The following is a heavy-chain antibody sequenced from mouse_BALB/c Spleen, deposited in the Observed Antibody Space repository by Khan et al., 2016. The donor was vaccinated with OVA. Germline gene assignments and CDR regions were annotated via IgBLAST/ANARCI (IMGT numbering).Heavy chain of an antibody. CDR2: ISYSGSN. J-gene: IGHJ2*01. V-gene: IGHV3-2*02. CDR3: ARTARIKY. D-gene: IGHD1-2*01. CDR1: GYSITSGYG. Sequence: EVQLQESGPGLVKPSQSLSLTCTVTGYSITSGYGWNWIRPFPGNKLEWMGYISYSGSNNYNPSLKRRISSTRDTSKNQFCLRLNSVTTEGTATSYCARTARIKYWGQGTTLTVSS.